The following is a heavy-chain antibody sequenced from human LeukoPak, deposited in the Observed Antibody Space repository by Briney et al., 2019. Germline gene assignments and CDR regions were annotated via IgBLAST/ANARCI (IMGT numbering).Heavy chain of an antibody. V-gene: IGHV4-61*02. D-gene: IGHD6-13*01. J-gene: IGHJ5*02. CDR2: IYTSGST. CDR3: AREDLYSSSWHNWFDP. CDR1: GGSISSGSYY. Sequence: SETLSLTCTVSGGSISSGSYYWSWIRQPAGKGLEWIGRIYTSGSTNYNPSLKSRVTISVDTSKNQFSLKLSSVTAADTAVYYRAREDLYSSSWHNWFDPWGQGTLVTVSS.